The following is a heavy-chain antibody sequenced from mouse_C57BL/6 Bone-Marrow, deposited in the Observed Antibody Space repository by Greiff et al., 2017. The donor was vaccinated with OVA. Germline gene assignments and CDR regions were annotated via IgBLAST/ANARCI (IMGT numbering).Heavy chain of an antibody. Sequence: EVQGVESGGGLVKPGGSLKLSCAASGFTFSIYTMSWVRQTPEKRLEWVATISGGGGNTYYPDSVKGRFTISRDNAKNTLYLQMSSLRSEDTALYYCARQKGFDYWGQGTTLTVSS. CDR3: ARQKGFDY. V-gene: IGHV5-9*01. CDR2: ISGGGGNT. CDR1: GFTFSIYT. J-gene: IGHJ2*01.